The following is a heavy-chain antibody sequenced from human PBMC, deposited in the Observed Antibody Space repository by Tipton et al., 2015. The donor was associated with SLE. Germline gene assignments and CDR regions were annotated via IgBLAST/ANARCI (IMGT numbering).Heavy chain of an antibody. J-gene: IGHJ3*02. D-gene: IGHD1-26*01. V-gene: IGHV4-34*01. CDR3: ARLSGDAFDI. Sequence: TLSLTCAVYGGSLSGHYWSWIRQTPEKGLECIGESNDSGKTNYNAALKSRATISVDTSRNQFSLRLTSVTAADTAVYYCARLSGDAFDIWGQGTMVPVSS. CDR2: SNDSGKT. CDR1: GGSLSGHY.